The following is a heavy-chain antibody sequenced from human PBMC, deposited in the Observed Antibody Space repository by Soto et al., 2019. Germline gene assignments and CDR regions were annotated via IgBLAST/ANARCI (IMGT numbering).Heavy chain of an antibody. V-gene: IGHV3-7*03. CDR1: GFTFSSYW. J-gene: IGHJ4*03. CDR2: IKLDGSGR. CDR3: ARAVKLAVPAATGYFDF. D-gene: IGHD6-13*01. Sequence: GGSLRLSCEASGFTFSSYWMSWVRQAPGKGLEWVANIKLDGSGRYYVDSVRGRFTISRDNAKNSLFLQMDSLRAEDTAVYYCARAVKLAVPAATGYFDFWGQGTLVTVSS.